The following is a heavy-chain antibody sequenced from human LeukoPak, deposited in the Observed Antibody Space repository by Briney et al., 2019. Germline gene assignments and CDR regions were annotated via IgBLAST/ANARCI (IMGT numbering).Heavy chain of an antibody. CDR3: ARTVTSPRRYYYGMDV. CDR2: INHSGST. Sequence: SETLSVTCAVHGGSFSGYYWSWIRQPPGKGPEWIGEINHSGSTTYNPSLKSRVTISVDTSKNQFSLKLSSVTAADTAVYYCARTVTSPRRYYYGMDVWGKGTTVTVSS. D-gene: IGHD4-17*01. CDR1: GGSFSGYY. J-gene: IGHJ6*04. V-gene: IGHV4-34*01.